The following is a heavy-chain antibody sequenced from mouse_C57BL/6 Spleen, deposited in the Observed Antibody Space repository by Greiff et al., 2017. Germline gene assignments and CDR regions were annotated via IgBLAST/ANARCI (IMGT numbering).Heavy chain of an antibody. CDR3: AKPSSGMASFDY. CDR1: GFTFSSYG. Sequence: EVKLVESGGDLVKPGGSLKLSCAASGFTFSSYGMSWVRQTPDKRLEWVATISSGGSYTYYPDSVKGRFNISRDNAKNTLYLQMSSLKSEDTAMYYCAKPSSGMASFDYWGQGTTLTVSS. V-gene: IGHV5-6*01. J-gene: IGHJ2*01. D-gene: IGHD3-1*01. CDR2: ISSGGSYT.